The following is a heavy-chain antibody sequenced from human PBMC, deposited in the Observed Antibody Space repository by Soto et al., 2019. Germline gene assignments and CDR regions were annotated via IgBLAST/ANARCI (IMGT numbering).Heavy chain of an antibody. J-gene: IGHJ5*02. V-gene: IGHV3-48*02. Sequence: EVQVVESGGGLVQPGGSLRLSCAASGFTFSSNSMNWVRQAPGKGLEWISYISSSSSTIYADSVKGRFTISRDNAKNSLYLQKNSLRDEDTALYYCARVIWSGHLTSDLWGQGTLVNVSS. CDR3: ARVIWSGHLTSDL. CDR2: ISSSSSTI. CDR1: GFTFSSNS. D-gene: IGHD3-3*01.